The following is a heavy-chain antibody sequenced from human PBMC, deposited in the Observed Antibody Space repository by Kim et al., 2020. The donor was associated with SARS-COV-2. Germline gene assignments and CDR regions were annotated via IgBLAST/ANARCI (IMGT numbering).Heavy chain of an antibody. D-gene: IGHD3-10*01. V-gene: IGHV3-15*01. CDR1: GFTFSNAW. CDR3: TTESTLAGGVLLWFGEMAWAFGI. J-gene: IGHJ3*02. Sequence: GGSLRLSCAASGFTFSNAWMSWVRQAPGKGLEWVGRIKSKTDGGTTDYAAPVKGRFTISRDDSKNTLYLQMNSLKTEDTAVYYCTTESTLAGGVLLWFGEMAWAFGIWGQGTMVTVSS. CDR2: IKSKTDGGTT.